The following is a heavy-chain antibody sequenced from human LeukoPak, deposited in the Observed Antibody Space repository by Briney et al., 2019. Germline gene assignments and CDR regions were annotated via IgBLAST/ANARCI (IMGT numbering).Heavy chain of an antibody. CDR3: ARGLGPDFDY. CDR1: GDSISSYY. Sequence: SETLSLTCTVSGDSISSYYWNWIRQPPGKRLGWIGYIYYSGRTNYNPSLKSRVTISVDTSKNQFSLKLSSVPAADTAVYYCARGLGPDFDYWGQGNLVTVSS. CDR2: IYYSGRT. J-gene: IGHJ4*02. V-gene: IGHV4-59*01.